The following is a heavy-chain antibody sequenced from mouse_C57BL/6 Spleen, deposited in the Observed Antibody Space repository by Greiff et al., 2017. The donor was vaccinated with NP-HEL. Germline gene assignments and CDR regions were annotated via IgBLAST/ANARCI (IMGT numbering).Heavy chain of an antibody. CDR3: AGGGNYDYYAMDY. CDR1: GYSFTSYY. Sequence: VKLVESGPELVKPGASVKISCKASGYSFTSYYIHWVKQRPGQGLEWIGWIYPGSGNTKYNEKFKGKATLTADTSSSTAYMQLSSLTSEDSAVYYCAGGGNYDYYAMDYWGQGTSVTVSS. J-gene: IGHJ4*01. V-gene: IGHV1-66*01. D-gene: IGHD2-1*01. CDR2: IYPGSGNT.